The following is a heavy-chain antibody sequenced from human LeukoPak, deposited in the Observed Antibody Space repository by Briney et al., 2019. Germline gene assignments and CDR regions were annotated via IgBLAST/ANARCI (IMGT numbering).Heavy chain of an antibody. V-gene: IGHV3-33*01. CDR3: ARMSGSHIDY. J-gene: IGHJ4*02. D-gene: IGHD1-26*01. Sequence: GGSLRLSCAASGFTFSSNGMHWVRQAPGKGLEWVAVIWYDGSKKYYADSVKGRFTISRGNSKNTLDLQMDGLRAEDTAVYYCARMSGSHIDYWGQGTLVTVSS. CDR2: IWYDGSKK. CDR1: GFTFSSNG.